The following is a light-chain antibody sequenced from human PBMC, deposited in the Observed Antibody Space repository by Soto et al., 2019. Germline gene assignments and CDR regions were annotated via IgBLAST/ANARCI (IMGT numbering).Light chain of an antibody. Sequence: EFVMRQSPATLSLSPGERATLSCRATQSVSSPYLAWYQQKPGQAPRLLIYGASSRATGIPDRFSGSGSGTDFTLTISSLQSEDFAVYYCQQYNNWPPITFGQGTRLEIK. CDR1: QSVSSPY. CDR2: GAS. CDR3: QQYNNWPPIT. J-gene: IGKJ5*01. V-gene: IGKV3D-15*01.